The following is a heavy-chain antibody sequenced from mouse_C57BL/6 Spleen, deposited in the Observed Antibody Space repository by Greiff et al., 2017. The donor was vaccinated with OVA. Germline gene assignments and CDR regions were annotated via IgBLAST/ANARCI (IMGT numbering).Heavy chain of an antibody. Sequence: EVQRVESGPELVKPGASVKMSCKASGYTFTDYNMHWVKQSHGKSLEWIGYINPNNGGTSYNQKFKGKATLTVNKSSSTAYMELRSLTSEDSAVYYCATDSSGHPFDYWGQGTTLTVSS. V-gene: IGHV1-22*01. J-gene: IGHJ2*01. D-gene: IGHD3-2*02. CDR2: INPNNGGT. CDR3: ATDSSGHPFDY. CDR1: GYTFTDYN.